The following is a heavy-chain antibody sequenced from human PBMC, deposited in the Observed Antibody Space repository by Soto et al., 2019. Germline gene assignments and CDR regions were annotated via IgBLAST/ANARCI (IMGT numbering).Heavy chain of an antibody. Sequence: GDSLQVSCKASGYTFTEYDINWVRQATGQGLEWMGWMNPNSGNTGYAQNFQGRVTMTRDTSININTAYMELSSLRSEDTAVYYWVRGLGYDDVWSNYWEEYYFDSWGQRTMVTVST. D-gene: IGHD3-3*01. CDR1: GYTFTEYD. J-gene: IGHJ4*02. CDR3: VRGLGYDDVWSNYWEEYYFDS. CDR2: MNPNSGNT. V-gene: IGHV1-8*01.